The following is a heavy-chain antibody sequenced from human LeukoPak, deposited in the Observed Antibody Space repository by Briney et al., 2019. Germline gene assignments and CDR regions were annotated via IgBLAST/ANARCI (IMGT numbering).Heavy chain of an antibody. Sequence: ASVKVSCKASGYTFTSYAMEWVRQAPGQGLEGMGWINTNTGNPTYAQGFTGRFVFSLDTSVSTAYLQISSLKAEDTAVYYCARAEYYYYDSSGYSFDYWGQGTLVTVSS. J-gene: IGHJ4*02. CDR2: INTNTGNP. CDR3: ARAEYYYYDSSGYSFDY. V-gene: IGHV7-4-1*02. D-gene: IGHD3-22*01. CDR1: GYTFTSYA.